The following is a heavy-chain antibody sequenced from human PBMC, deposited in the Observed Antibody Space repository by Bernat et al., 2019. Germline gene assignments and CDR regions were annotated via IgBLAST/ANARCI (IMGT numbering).Heavy chain of an antibody. Sequence: LYLQESGPGLVKPSETLSLTCSLSGDSITSISFHWGWIRQPPGKGLEWIGSKYHSGSTFYNPSLKSRVFISPTTSRNEFSLSLNSVTAADTAVYYCVGHRHANFATVHWFGPWGQGILVTVAS. D-gene: IGHD7-27*01. V-gene: IGHV4-39*01. CDR3: VGHRHANFATVHWFGP. CDR2: KYHSGST. CDR1: GDSITSISFH. J-gene: IGHJ5*02.